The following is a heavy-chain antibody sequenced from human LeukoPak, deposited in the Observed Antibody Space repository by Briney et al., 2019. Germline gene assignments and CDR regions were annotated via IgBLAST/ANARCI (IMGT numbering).Heavy chain of an antibody. CDR2: IYTTGST. V-gene: IGHV4-4*07. CDR1: GGSISSYY. Sequence: SETLSLTCSVSGGSISSYYWSWIRQPAGKGREWIGRIYTTGSTDYNPSLKSRVTMSVDTSKNQFSLNLSSVTAADTALYYCARDARGWSGFDYWGQGTLVTVSS. J-gene: IGHJ4*02. D-gene: IGHD3-3*01. CDR3: ARDARGWSGFDY.